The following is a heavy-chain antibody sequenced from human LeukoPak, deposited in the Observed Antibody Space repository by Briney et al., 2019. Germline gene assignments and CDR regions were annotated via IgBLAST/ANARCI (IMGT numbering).Heavy chain of an antibody. Sequence: GGSLRLSCAASGFTFSSYAMSWVRQAPGKGLEWVSAISGSGGSTYYADSVKGRFTISRDNSKNTVYLQMNGLRAEDTAVYYCARDFRSGYTDFWGQGTLVTVSS. CDR1: GFTFSSYA. V-gene: IGHV3-23*01. CDR3: ARDFRSGYTDF. CDR2: ISGSGGST. J-gene: IGHJ4*02. D-gene: IGHD3-3*01.